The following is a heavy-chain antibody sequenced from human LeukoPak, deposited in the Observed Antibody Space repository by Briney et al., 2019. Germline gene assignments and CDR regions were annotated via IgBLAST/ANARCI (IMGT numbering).Heavy chain of an antibody. J-gene: IGHJ4*02. CDR2: ISGGAVST. V-gene: IGHV3-23*01. CDR1: GFTFSNYA. D-gene: IGHD2-2*01. CDR3: AKRFQPISAIRY. Sequence: GGTLRLSCGASGFTFSNYAMGWVPQGPGKGLEWVSGISGGAVSTNYADSVKGRFTISRDNSKNTLYLEMNSLRVEDTAVYYCAKRFQPISAIRYWGQRTLVTVSS.